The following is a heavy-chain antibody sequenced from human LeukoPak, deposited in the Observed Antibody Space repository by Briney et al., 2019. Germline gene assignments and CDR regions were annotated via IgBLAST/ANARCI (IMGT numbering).Heavy chain of an antibody. CDR2: ISGGAVST. J-gene: IGHJ4*02. CDR1: GFSFSSYG. D-gene: IGHD4-17*01. V-gene: IGHV3-23*01. Sequence: GGTLRLSCAASGFSFSSYGMSWVRQAPGKGLEWVSGISGGAVSTNYADSVKGRFTISRDNSKNTLYLQMNSLRAEDTALYYCAKDYGPLSSYWGQGTLVTVSS. CDR3: AKDYGPLSSY.